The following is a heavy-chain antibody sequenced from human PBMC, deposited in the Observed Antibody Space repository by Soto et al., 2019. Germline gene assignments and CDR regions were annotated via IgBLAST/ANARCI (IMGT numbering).Heavy chain of an antibody. J-gene: IGHJ6*02. V-gene: IGHV3-48*03. CDR3: ATLRGSGSYYNRDV. D-gene: IGHD3-10*01. Sequence: EVQLVESGGGLVKPGRSLRLSCTASGFTFSSYEMNWVRQAPGKGLEWVSYISSSGSTIYYADSVKGRFTISRDNAKNSLYLQMNSLRAEDTAVYYCATLRGSGSYYNRDVWGQGTTVTVSS. CDR1: GFTFSSYE. CDR2: ISSSGSTI.